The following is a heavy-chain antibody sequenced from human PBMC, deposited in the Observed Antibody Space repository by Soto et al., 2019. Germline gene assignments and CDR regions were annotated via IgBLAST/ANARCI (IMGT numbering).Heavy chain of an antibody. V-gene: IGHV3-7*05. Sequence: GGSLRLSCAASGFTFSSYWMSWVRQAPGKGLEWVANIKQDGSEKYYVDSVKGRFTISRDNAKNSLYLQMNSLRAEDTAVYYCARDSVYLYYDFWSGYRSSYFDYWGQGTLVTVSS. D-gene: IGHD3-3*01. CDR1: GFTFSSYW. CDR3: ARDSVYLYYDFWSGYRSSYFDY. J-gene: IGHJ4*02. CDR2: IKQDGSEK.